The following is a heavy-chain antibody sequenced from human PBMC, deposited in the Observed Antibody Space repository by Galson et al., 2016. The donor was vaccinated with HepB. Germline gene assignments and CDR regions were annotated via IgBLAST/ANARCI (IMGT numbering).Heavy chain of an antibody. CDR2: IWDDGSNK. CDR1: GFTFSTYA. J-gene: IGHJ3*02. V-gene: IGHV3-33*01. Sequence: SLRLSCAASGFTFSTYAMHWVRQAPGKGLEWVAVIWDDGSNKFYRDSVKGRFTISRDNSKSTLSLQMNSLRAEDTAVYYCATDAGLSPFDMWGQGTMVTVSS. CDR3: ATDAGLSPFDM.